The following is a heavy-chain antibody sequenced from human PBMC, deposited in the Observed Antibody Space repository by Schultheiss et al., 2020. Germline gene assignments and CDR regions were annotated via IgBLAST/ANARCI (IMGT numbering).Heavy chain of an antibody. Sequence: GGSLRLSCAASGFTFSSYTMNWVRQAPGKGLEWVSVIYSNGSTYYADSVKGRFTISRDNSKDTLYLQMNSLRAEDTAVYYCARETGIVGAPTQKPLLQYFQHWGQGTMVTVSS. V-gene: IGHV3-53*01. CDR1: GFTFSSYT. D-gene: IGHD1-26*01. CDR2: IYSNGST. J-gene: IGHJ1*01. CDR3: ARETGIVGAPTQKPLLQYFQH.